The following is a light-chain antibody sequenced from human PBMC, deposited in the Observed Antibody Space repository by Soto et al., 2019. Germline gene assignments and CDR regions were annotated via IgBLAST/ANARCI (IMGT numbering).Light chain of an antibody. V-gene: IGLV1-44*01. Sequence: QSALTQPPSASGTPGQTVTISCSGSSSNIGSNLVNWYQLLPGTTPRLLIYNNNQRPSAVPDRFSGSKSGTSASLAISGLQSEDERDYFCALWDDSLNGLRVFGGGTKLTVL. J-gene: IGLJ3*02. CDR2: NNN. CDR3: ALWDDSLNGLRV. CDR1: SSNIGSNL.